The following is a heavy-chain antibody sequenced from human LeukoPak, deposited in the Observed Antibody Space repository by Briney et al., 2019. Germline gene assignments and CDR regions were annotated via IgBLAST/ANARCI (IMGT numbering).Heavy chain of an antibody. CDR1: GGSISDYY. Sequence: PSETLSLTCTVSGGSISDYYWSWLRQPPGKGLEWIGSIYYTGSADYNPSLESRVTISVDMSKKQFSLKLSSVTAADTAVYYCARRSPTTANAWFDPWGQGTLVTVSS. CDR3: ARRSPTTANAWFDP. V-gene: IGHV4-59*08. CDR2: IYYTGSA. J-gene: IGHJ5*02. D-gene: IGHD4-11*01.